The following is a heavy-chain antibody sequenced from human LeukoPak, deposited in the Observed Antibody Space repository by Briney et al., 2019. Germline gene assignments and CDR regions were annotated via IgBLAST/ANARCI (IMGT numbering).Heavy chain of an antibody. CDR1: GYSFTSYW. Sequence: GESLKISCKGSGYSFTSYWIGWVRQMPGKGLEWMGIIYPGDSDTRYSPSFQGQVTISADTSISTAYLQWSSLKASDTAMYYCARRYYYDSSGNYYFDYWGQGTLVTVSS. CDR3: ARRYYYDSSGNYYFDY. J-gene: IGHJ4*02. D-gene: IGHD3-22*01. CDR2: IYPGDSDT. V-gene: IGHV5-51*01.